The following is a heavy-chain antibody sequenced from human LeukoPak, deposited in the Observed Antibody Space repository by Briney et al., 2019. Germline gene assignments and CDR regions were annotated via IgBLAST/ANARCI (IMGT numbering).Heavy chain of an antibody. Sequence: ASVKVSCKASGGTFSSYAISLVRQAPGQGLEWMGRIIPILGIANYAQKFQGRVTITADKSTSTAYMELSSLRSEDTAVYYCARGSRYFDWLLSLDYWGQGTLVTVSS. CDR3: ARGSRYFDWLLSLDY. D-gene: IGHD3-9*01. V-gene: IGHV1-69*04. J-gene: IGHJ4*02. CDR1: GGTFSSYA. CDR2: IIPILGIA.